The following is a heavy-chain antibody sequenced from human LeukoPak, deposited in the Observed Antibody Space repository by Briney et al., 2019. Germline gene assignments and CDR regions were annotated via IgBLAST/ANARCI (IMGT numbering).Heavy chain of an antibody. CDR1: GYTFTNFG. Sequence: GASVKVSCKASGYTFTNFGISWVRQAPGQGLEWMGGIIPIFGTANYAQKFQGRVTITADESTSTAYMELSSLRSEDTAVYYCASRWGLPAWGQGTLVTVSS. D-gene: IGHD7-27*01. CDR3: ASRWGLPA. V-gene: IGHV1-69*13. CDR2: IIPIFGTA. J-gene: IGHJ5*02.